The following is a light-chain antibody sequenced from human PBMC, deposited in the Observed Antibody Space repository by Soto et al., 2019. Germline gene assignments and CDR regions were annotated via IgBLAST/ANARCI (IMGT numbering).Light chain of an antibody. V-gene: IGKV3-20*01. Sequence: EIVLTQSPGTLSSSPGERATLSCRASQSVSSSYLAWYQQKPGQAPRLLIYGASSRATGIPDRFSGSGSGTDFTLTISRLEPEDFAVYYCQQYGSSSITFGQGTRLENK. CDR3: QQYGSSSIT. CDR1: QSVSSSY. J-gene: IGKJ5*01. CDR2: GAS.